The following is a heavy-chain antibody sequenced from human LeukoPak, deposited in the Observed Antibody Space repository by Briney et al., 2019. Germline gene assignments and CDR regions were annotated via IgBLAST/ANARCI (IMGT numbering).Heavy chain of an antibody. J-gene: IGHJ6*02. CDR1: GGTFSSYA. CDR2: IIPILGIA. Sequence: ASVKVSCKASGGTFSSYAISWVRQAPGQGLEWMGRIIPILGIANYAQKFQGRVTITADKSTSTAYMELSSLRSEDTAVYYCASQCGDGWYVYYYYGMDVWGQGTTVTVSS. D-gene: IGHD2-15*01. CDR3: ASQCGDGWYVYYYYGMDV. V-gene: IGHV1-69*04.